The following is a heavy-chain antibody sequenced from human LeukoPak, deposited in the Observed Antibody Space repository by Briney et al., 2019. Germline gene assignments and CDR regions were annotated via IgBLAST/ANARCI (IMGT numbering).Heavy chain of an antibody. D-gene: IGHD3-22*01. CDR2: IRYDGSNK. CDR3: AKGDLGDYYDSSGYYYY. V-gene: IGHV3-30*02. CDR1: GFTFSSYG. J-gene: IGHJ4*02. Sequence: GGSLILSCAASGFTFSSYGMHWVRQAPGKGLEWVAFIRYDGSNKYYADSVKGRFTISRDNSKNTLYLQMNSLRAEDTAVYYCAKGDLGDYYDSSGYYYYWGQGTLVTVSS.